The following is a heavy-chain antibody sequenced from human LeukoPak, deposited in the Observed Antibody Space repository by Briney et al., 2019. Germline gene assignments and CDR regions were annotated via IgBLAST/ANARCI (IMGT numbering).Heavy chain of an antibody. D-gene: IGHD3-3*02. CDR2: IYSGGST. CDR1: GFTVSSNF. CDR3: ARLYGTFLEWSPYFDY. Sequence: GGSLRLSCAASGFTVSSNFMSWVRQAPGKGLEWVSVIYSGGSTYYADTVKGRFTISRHNSKNTLYLQMNSLRAEDTAVYYCARLYGTFLEWSPYFDYWGQGTLVTVSS. J-gene: IGHJ4*02. V-gene: IGHV3-53*04.